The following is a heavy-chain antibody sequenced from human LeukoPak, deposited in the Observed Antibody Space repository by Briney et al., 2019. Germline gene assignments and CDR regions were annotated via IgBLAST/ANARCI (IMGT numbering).Heavy chain of an antibody. V-gene: IGHV4-4*02. CDR1: GVSISSSNW. J-gene: IGHJ4*02. D-gene: IGHD2-2*01. Sequence: PTGTLSLTCAVSGVSISSSNWWSWVRQPPGKGLEWIGEIYHSGSTNYNPSLKSRVTISVDKSKNQFSLKLSSVTAADTAVYYCARGSSCWSPTPPDYWGQGTLVTVSS. CDR2: IYHSGST. CDR3: ARGSSCWSPTPPDY.